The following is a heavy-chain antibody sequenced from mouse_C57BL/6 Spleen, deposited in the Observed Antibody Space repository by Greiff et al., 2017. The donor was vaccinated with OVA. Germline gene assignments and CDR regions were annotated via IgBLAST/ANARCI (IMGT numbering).Heavy chain of an antibody. CDR3: ARPDSSGYVNYFDY. Sequence: EVQGVESVAELVRPGASVKLSCTASGFNIKNTYMHWVKQRPEQGLEWIGRIDPANGNTKYAPKFQGKATITADTSSNTAYLQLSSLTSEDTAIYYCARPDSSGYVNYFDYWGQGTTLTVSS. D-gene: IGHD3-2*02. V-gene: IGHV14-3*01. CDR2: IDPANGNT. CDR1: GFNIKNTY. J-gene: IGHJ2*01.